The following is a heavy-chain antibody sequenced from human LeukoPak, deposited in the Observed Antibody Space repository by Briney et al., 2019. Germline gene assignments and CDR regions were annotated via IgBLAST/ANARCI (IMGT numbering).Heavy chain of an antibody. Sequence: QAGGSLRLSCAASGITFTNYAIHWVRQAPGKGLEWVAVISYDGSNKYYADSVKGRFTISRDNSKNTLYLQMNSLRAEDTAVHYWLRPPPYYYDARGYGTDHWGQGTLVTVSS. J-gene: IGHJ4*02. CDR3: LRPPPYYYDARGYGTDH. CDR1: GITFTNYA. V-gene: IGHV3-30*07. CDR2: ISYDGSNK. D-gene: IGHD3-22*01.